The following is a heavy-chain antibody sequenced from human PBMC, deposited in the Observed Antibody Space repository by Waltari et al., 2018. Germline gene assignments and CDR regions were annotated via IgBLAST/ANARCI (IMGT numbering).Heavy chain of an antibody. CDR1: GFPFSSYD. CDR3: ARELWFSQYYFDY. D-gene: IGHD3-10*01. Sequence: EVQLVESGGGLVQPGGSLRLSCAASGFPFSSYDMNWVRRAPGKGLEWVSYISSSGSTIYYADSVKGRFTISRDNAKNSLYLQMNSLRAEDTAVYYCARELWFSQYYFDYWGQGTLVTVSS. CDR2: ISSSGSTI. J-gene: IGHJ4*02. V-gene: IGHV3-48*03.